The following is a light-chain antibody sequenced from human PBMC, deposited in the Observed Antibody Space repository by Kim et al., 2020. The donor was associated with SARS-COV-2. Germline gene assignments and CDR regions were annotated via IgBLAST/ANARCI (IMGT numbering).Light chain of an antibody. Sequence: GQWITISCTGTSSDVCYYTSVAWYQQHPGKAPKLIIYDVSGRASGGSSRFSGSQSGNTASLTISGLRDEDEADYYCSSHTTSSTYVFGSGTRVTVL. V-gene: IGLV2-14*03. CDR1: SSDVCYYTS. CDR2: DVS. J-gene: IGLJ1*01. CDR3: SSHTTSSTYV.